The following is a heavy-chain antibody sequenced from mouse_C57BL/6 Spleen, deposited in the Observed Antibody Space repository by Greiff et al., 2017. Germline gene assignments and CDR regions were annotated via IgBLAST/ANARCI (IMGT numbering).Heavy chain of an antibody. CDR3: ARDYGSSYDYYAMDY. CDR1: GYAFSSSW. D-gene: IGHD1-1*01. J-gene: IGHJ4*01. Sequence: VQLQQSGPELVKPGASVKISCKASGYAFSSSWMNWVKQRPGKGLEWIGRIYPGDGDTNYNGKFKGKATLTADKSSSTAYMQLSSLTSEVSAVYFCARDYGSSYDYYAMDYWGQGTSVTVSS. CDR2: IYPGDGDT. V-gene: IGHV1-82*01.